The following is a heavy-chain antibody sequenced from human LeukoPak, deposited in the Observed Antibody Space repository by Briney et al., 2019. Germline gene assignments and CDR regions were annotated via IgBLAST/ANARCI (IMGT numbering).Heavy chain of an antibody. CDR1: GFTFSSYA. J-gene: IGHJ4*02. Sequence: GGSLRLSCAASGFTFSSYAMSWVRQAPGKGLEWVSAISGSGGSTYYADPVKGRFTISRDNSKNTLYLQMNSLRAEDTAVYYCAKGCGSSCLFDYWGQGTLVTVSS. D-gene: IGHD6-13*01. CDR2: ISGSGGST. CDR3: AKGCGSSCLFDY. V-gene: IGHV3-23*01.